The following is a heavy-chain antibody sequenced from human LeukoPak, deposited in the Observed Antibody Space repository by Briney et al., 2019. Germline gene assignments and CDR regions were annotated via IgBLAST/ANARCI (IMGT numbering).Heavy chain of an antibody. Sequence: SVKVSCKPSGYTFTGYYMHWVRQAPRQGREWMRWIIPNSGGTNYAQKFQGRVSMTRDTSISTAYMELSRLRSDDTAVYYCARSSYYDSSGYYPVGDFGYWGQGTLVTVSS. D-gene: IGHD3-22*01. CDR3: ARSSYYDSSGYYPVGDFGY. CDR1: GYTFTGYY. CDR2: IIPNSGGT. J-gene: IGHJ4*02. V-gene: IGHV1-2*02.